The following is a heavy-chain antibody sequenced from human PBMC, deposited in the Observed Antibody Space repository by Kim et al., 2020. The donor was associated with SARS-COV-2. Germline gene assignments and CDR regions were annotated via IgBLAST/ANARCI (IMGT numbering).Heavy chain of an antibody. CDR3: AREGIAAAVQGEYYYYYGMDV. CDR2: INPSGGST. CDR1: GYTFTSYY. Sequence: ASVKVSCKASGYTFTSYYMHWVRQAPGQGLEWMGIINPSGGSTSYAQKFQGRVTMTRDTSTSTVYMELSSLRSEDTAVYYCAREGIAAAVQGEYYYYYGMDVWGQGTTVTVSS. D-gene: IGHD6-13*01. V-gene: IGHV1-46*01. J-gene: IGHJ6*02.